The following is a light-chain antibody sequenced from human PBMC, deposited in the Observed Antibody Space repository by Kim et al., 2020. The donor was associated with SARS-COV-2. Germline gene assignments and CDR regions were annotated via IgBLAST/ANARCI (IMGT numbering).Light chain of an antibody. CDR2: GVS. CDR3: QHYNHWPPWT. J-gene: IGKJ1*01. V-gene: IGKV3-15*01. Sequence: EIVMMQSPATLSVSPGERATLSCRASQTIGRSLAWYQQRPGQAPRLLIHGVSTRATGIPARFSGSGSETEFTLTISSLQSEDFAVYYCQHYNHWPPWTFGQGTRVDIK. CDR1: QTIGRS.